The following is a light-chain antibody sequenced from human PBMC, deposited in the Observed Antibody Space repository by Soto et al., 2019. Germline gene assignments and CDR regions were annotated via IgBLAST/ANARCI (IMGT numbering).Light chain of an antibody. CDR3: QQSHSTPLT. Sequence: DIQMTQSPSSLSASVGDRVTITCRASQSISSYLNWYQQKPGKAPKVLISGASSLQSGVPLRFSGSGSGTDFTLTISSLQSEDFASYYCQQSHSTPLTFCGGTKVEIK. V-gene: IGKV1-39*01. J-gene: IGKJ4*01. CDR2: GAS. CDR1: QSISSY.